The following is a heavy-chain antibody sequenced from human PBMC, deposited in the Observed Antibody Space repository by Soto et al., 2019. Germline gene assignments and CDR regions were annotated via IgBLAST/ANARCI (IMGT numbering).Heavy chain of an antibody. CDR1: GGSFSGYY. J-gene: IGHJ3*02. V-gene: IGHV4-34*01. CDR2: INHSGST. CDR3: GSQKPSAMPSDAFDI. Sequence: QVQLQQWGAGLLKPSETLSLTCAVYGGSFSGYYWSWIRQPPGKGLEWIGEINHSGSTNYNPSLKSLVTSSIDLSKNLFSLKLSSVTAAYTAVYYCGSQKPSAMPSDAFDIWGQGTMVTVSS. D-gene: IGHD2-2*01.